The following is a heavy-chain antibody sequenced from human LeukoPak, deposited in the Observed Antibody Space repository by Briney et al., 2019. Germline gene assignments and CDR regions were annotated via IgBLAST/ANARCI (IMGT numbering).Heavy chain of an antibody. Sequence: PGRSLRLSCAASGFTFDDYAMHWVRQAPGKGLEWVSGISWNSGSIGYADSVKGRFTISRDNAKNSLYLQMNSLRAEDMALYYCAKGGQWLVHDAFDIWGQGTMVTVSS. D-gene: IGHD6-19*01. CDR3: AKGGQWLVHDAFDI. CDR2: ISWNSGSI. V-gene: IGHV3-9*03. J-gene: IGHJ3*02. CDR1: GFTFDDYA.